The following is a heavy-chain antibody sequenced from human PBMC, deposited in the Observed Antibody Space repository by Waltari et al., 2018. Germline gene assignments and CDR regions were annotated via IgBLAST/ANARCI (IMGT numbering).Heavy chain of an antibody. CDR1: GFTFSSYW. J-gene: IGHJ4*02. CDR2: IKQDGSEK. V-gene: IGHV3-7*03. Sequence: EVQLVESGGGLVQPGGSLRLSCAASGFTFSSYWVSWVRQAPGKGLEWVANIKQDGSEKYYADSVKGRFTISRDNAKNSLYLQMNSLRAEDTAVYYCARVGDWGQGTLVTVSS. CDR3: ARVGD.